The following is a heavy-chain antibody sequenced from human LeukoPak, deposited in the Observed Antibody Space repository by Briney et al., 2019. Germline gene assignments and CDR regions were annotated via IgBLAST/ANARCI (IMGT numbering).Heavy chain of an antibody. CDR3: ARGGYYAASDI. CDR2: IVSNGGNP. D-gene: IGHD3-3*01. CDR1: GLTFSSHA. Sequence: GGSLRLSCAASGLTFSSHAMHWVRQAPGKGLEDVSAIVSNGGNPYYADSVRGRFTISRDNSKDTVYLQMGSLRPEDTAVYYCARGGYYAASDIWGQGALVTVSS. V-gene: IGHV3-64*02. J-gene: IGHJ4*02.